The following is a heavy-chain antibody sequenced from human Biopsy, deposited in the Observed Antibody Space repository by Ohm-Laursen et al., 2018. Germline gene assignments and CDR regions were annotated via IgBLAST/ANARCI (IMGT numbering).Heavy chain of an antibody. Sequence: SLRLSCTASGFTFADYWMNWVRRAPGKGLERVANIKQDGSEKNYVDSVQGRFTITRDNATNSLYLQMNSLRVEDTAVYYCARPKSRRAFDVWGQGTMVPFSS. J-gene: IGHJ3*01. D-gene: IGHD2-2*01. V-gene: IGHV3-7*01. CDR2: IKQDGSEK. CDR1: GFTFADYW. CDR3: ARPKSRRAFDV.